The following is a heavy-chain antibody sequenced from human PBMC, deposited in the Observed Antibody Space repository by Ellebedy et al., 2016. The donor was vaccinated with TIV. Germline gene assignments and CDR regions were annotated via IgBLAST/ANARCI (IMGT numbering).Heavy chain of an antibody. D-gene: IGHD2-2*01. V-gene: IGHV3-21*01. CDR3: SVDYCSSTSCYP. Sequence: GESLKISCAASGFTFSSYSMNWVRQAPGKGLEWVSSISSSSSYIYYADSVKGRFTISRDNAKNSLYLQMNSLRAEDTAVYYCSVDYCSSTSCYPWGQGTLVTVSS. CDR1: GFTFSSYS. J-gene: IGHJ5*02. CDR2: ISSSSSYI.